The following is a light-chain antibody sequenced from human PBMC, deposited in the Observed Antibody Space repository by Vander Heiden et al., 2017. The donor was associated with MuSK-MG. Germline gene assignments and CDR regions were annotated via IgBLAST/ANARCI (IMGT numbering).Light chain of an antibody. J-gene: IGKJ3*01. CDR3: QQYGSSLIFT. CDR1: QSVSSSY. CDR2: GAS. V-gene: IGKV3-20*01. Sequence: EIVLTLSPVTLSLSPGERATLSCRASQSVSSSYLAWYQQKPGQAPRLLIYGASSRATGIPDRFSGSGSGTDFTLTISRLEPEDFAVYYCQQYGSSLIFTFGPGTKVDIK.